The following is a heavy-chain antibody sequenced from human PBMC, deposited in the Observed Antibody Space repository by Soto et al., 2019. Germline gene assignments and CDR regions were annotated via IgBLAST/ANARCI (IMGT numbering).Heavy chain of an antibody. CDR2: INPSGGST. V-gene: IGHV1-46*01. J-gene: IGHJ4*02. CDR1: GYTFTSYY. D-gene: IGHD3-22*01. Sequence: ASVKVSCKASGYTFTSYYMHWVRQAPGQGLEWMGIINPSGGSTSYAQKFQGRVTMTRDTSTSTVYMELSSLRSEDTAVYYCARLYYYDSSGYPPRYDYWGQGTLVTVS. CDR3: ARLYYYDSSGYPPRYDY.